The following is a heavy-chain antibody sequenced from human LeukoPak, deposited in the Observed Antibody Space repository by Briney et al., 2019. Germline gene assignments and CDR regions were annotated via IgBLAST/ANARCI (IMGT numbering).Heavy chain of an antibody. J-gene: IGHJ4*02. CDR2: IYYSGNT. D-gene: IGHD5-18*01. CDR3: AGSGYSSGYLFDY. CDR1: GGSISTYS. V-gene: IGHV4-59*01. Sequence: SETLSLTCTVSGGSISTYSWSWIRQPPGKGLEWIGFIYYSGNTNYNPSLKSRVTISVDTSKNQFSLKLSSVTAADTATYYCAGSGYSSGYLFDYWGQGTLVTVSS.